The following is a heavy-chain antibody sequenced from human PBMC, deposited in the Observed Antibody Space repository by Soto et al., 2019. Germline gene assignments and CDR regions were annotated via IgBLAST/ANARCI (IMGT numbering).Heavy chain of an antibody. CDR3: ARDLGGSY. Sequence: QVQLVESGGGVVQPGRSLRLSCAASGFTFSSYGMHWVRQAPGKGLEWGAVIWYDGSNKYYADSVKGRFTISRDNSKNTLYLQMNSLRAEDTAVYYCARDLGGSYWGQGTLVTVSS. CDR1: GFTFSSYG. J-gene: IGHJ4*02. V-gene: IGHV3-33*01. D-gene: IGHD3-16*01. CDR2: IWYDGSNK.